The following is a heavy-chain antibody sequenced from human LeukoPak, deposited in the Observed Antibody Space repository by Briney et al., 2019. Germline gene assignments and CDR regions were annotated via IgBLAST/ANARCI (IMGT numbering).Heavy chain of an antibody. CDR2: ISAYNGNT. V-gene: IGHV1-18*01. CDR3: ARDCGQTGGDPTAYYYYYYMDV. CDR1: GYTFTSYG. Sequence: GASVKVSCKASGYTFTSYGISWVRQAPGQGLEWMGWISAYNGNTNYAQKLQGRVTMTTDTSTSTAYMELRSLRSDDTAVYYCARDCGQTGGDPTAYYYYYYMDVWGKGTTVTVSS. D-gene: IGHD2-21*01. J-gene: IGHJ6*03.